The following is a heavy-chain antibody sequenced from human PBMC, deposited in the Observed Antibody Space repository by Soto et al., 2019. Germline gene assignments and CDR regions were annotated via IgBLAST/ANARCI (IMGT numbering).Heavy chain of an antibody. D-gene: IGHD3-22*01. CDR2: ISHDGTNK. J-gene: IGHJ4*02. V-gene: IGHV3-30*18. CDR3: AKDEYYYSRSGYYIFDS. CDR1: GFTFIAYG. Sequence: PGGSLRLSCAVSGFTFIAYGMHWVRQAPGKGLEWVAAISHDGTNKNYGDSVKGRFTISRDNSKKTLYLQMNSLRPEDTALYYCAKDEYYYSRSGYYIFDSWGQGTLVTVSS.